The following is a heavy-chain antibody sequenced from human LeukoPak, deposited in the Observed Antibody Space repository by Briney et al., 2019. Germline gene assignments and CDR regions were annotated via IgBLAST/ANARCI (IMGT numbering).Heavy chain of an antibody. CDR1: GFTFSSYG. V-gene: IGHV3-30*02. CDR3: AKKSGFDY. J-gene: IGHJ4*02. CDR2: IRYDGSNK. Sequence: GGSLRLSCAASGFTFSSYGMHWVRQAPGKGLEWVALIRYDGSNKDYGDSVKGRFTISRDNSKNTLYLQMNSLRAEDTAVYYCAKKSGFDYWGQGTLVTVSS.